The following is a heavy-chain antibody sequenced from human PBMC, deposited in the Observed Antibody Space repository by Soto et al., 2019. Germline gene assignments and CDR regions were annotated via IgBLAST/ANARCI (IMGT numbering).Heavy chain of an antibody. V-gene: IGHV3-23*01. CDR2: ISGGGNDR. Sequence: VQLLESGGSLVQPGGSLTLSCAASGFPFSNYAMSWVRQTPEKGLEWVAAISGGGNDRYYADFVKGRFTFSRDNSKSTLFLHMNRPTAEDTAIYFCAIVRVADSALDHWGQGTLVTVSS. J-gene: IGHJ4*02. D-gene: IGHD3-10*02. CDR1: GFPFSNYA. CDR3: AIVRVADSALDH.